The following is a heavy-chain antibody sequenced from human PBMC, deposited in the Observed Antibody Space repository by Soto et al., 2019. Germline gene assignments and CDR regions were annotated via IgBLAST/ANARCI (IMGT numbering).Heavy chain of an antibody. CDR2: IYYSGST. J-gene: IGHJ4*02. CDR3: ARGVTRADSSGYYYELSYYFDY. Sequence: SETLSLTCTVSGGSTSSYYWSWIRQPPGKGLEWIGYIYYSGSTNYNPSLKSRVTISVDTSKNQFSLKLSSVTAADTAVYYCARGVTRADSSGYYYELSYYFDYWGQGTLVTVSS. D-gene: IGHD3-22*01. V-gene: IGHV4-59*01. CDR1: GGSTSSYY.